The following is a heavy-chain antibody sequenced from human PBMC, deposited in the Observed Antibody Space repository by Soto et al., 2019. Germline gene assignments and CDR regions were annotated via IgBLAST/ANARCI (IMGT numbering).Heavy chain of an antibody. CDR2: IIPIFGTA. V-gene: IGHV1-69*01. J-gene: IGHJ6*02. CDR1: GGTFSSYA. Sequence: QVQLVQSGAEVKKPGSSVKVSCKASGGTFSSYAISWVRQAPGQGLEWMGGIIPIFGTANYAQKFQGRVTITADESTSTAYMELSSLRSEDTAVYYCAKDLLVATIEGGPRGMDVWGQGTTVTVSS. CDR3: AKDLLVATIEGGPRGMDV. D-gene: IGHD5-12*01.